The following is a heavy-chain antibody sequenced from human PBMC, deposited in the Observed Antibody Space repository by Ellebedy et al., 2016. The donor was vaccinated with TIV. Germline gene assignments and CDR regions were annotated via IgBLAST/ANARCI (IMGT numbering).Heavy chain of an antibody. V-gene: IGHV2-70*11. D-gene: IGHD1-7*01. CDR2: IDWDDNT. Sequence: SGPTLVKPTQTLTLTCTFSGFLLSTIGMCVSWIRQPPGKALEWLARIDWDDNTYYSTSLKTRLTISKDTSENQVVLTVTSMDPMDTATYYCARMTGNYPYYFDSWGQGTLVTVSS. CDR3: ARMTGNYPYYFDS. J-gene: IGHJ4*02. CDR1: GFLLSTIGMC.